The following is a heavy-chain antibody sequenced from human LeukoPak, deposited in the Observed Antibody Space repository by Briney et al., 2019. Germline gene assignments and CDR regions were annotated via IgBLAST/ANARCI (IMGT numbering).Heavy chain of an antibody. CDR1: GGSFSGYY. J-gene: IGHJ4*02. CDR2: INHSGST. CDR3: ACLMDTEVY. D-gene: IGHD5-18*01. V-gene: IGHV4-34*01. Sequence: KTSETLSLTCAVYGGSFSGYYWSWIRQPPGKGLEWIGEINHSGSTNYNPSLKSRVTISVDTSKNQLSLKLSSVTAADTAVYYCACLMDTEVYWGQGTLVTVSS.